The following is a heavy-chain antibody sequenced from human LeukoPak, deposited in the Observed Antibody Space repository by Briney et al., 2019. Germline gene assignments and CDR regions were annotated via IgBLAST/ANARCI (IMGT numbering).Heavy chain of an antibody. V-gene: IGHV3-15*01. CDR1: GLTFSNAL. D-gene: IGHD7-27*01. CDR3: TASGV. Sequence: GGSLRLSCVASGLTFSNALVTWVRQAPGKGLEWVGHIKSKSDRETADYAAPVKGRFTISRDDSKNTVYLQMNSLKTEDTAVYYCTASGVWGQGTLVTVSS. J-gene: IGHJ4*02. CDR2: IKSKSDRETA.